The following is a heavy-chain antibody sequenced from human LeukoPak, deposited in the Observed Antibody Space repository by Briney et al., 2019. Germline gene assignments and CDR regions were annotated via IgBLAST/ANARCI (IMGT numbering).Heavy chain of an antibody. CDR2: IIPIFGTA. Sequence: ASVSVSCKASGGTFSSYAISWVRQAPGQGLEWMGGIIPIFGTANYAQKFQGRVTITADESTSTAYMELSSLRSEDTAVYYCARDRALRYFDWLLPDYNYYGMDVWGKGTTVTVSS. CDR1: GGTFSSYA. D-gene: IGHD3-9*01. CDR3: ARDRALRYFDWLLPDYNYYGMDV. V-gene: IGHV1-69*13. J-gene: IGHJ6*04.